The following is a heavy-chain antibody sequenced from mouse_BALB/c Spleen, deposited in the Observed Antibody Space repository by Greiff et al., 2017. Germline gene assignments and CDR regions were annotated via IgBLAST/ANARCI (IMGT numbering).Heavy chain of an antibody. CDR1: GYSFTSYW. V-gene: IGHV1-5*01. CDR3: TRREYGNYESDWYFDV. CDR2: IYPGNSDT. D-gene: IGHD2-10*02. Sequence: EVMLVESGTVLARPGASVKMSCKASGYSFTSYWMHWVKQRPGQGLEWIGAIYPGNSDTSYNQKFKGKAKLTAVTSASTAYMELSSLTNEDSAVYYCTRREYGNYESDWYFDVWGAGTTVTVSS. J-gene: IGHJ1*01.